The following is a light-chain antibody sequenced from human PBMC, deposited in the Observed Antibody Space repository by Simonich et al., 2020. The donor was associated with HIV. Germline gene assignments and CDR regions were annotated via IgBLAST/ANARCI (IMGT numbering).Light chain of an antibody. V-gene: IGKV4-1*01. CDR1: QSVLYNSNNKNY. CDR2: WAS. CDR3: QQYYITPHT. Sequence: DIVMTQSPDSLAVSLGERATINCKSRQSVLYNSNNKNYLAWYQQKSGQPPKLLIYWASTRESGVPDRFSGSGSETDFTLTISSLQAEDVAVYYCQQYYITPHTFGQGTKVEIK. J-gene: IGKJ1*01.